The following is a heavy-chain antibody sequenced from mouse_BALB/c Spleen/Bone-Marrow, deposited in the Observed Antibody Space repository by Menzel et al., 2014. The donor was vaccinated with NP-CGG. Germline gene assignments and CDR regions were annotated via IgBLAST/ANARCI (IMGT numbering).Heavy chain of an antibody. D-gene: IGHD2-2*01. CDR2: IWADGST. Sequence: QVQLKQSGPGLVAPSQSLSITCTVSGFSFNTSGVHWVRQPPGKGLEWLGLIWADGSTNYNSALMSRLSISKDNSKSQVFSKMNSLQTDDTAMYYCARDGYYGYFDVWGAGTTVTVSS. CDR3: ARDGYYGYFDV. V-gene: IGHV2-9*02. J-gene: IGHJ1*01. CDR1: GFSFNTSG.